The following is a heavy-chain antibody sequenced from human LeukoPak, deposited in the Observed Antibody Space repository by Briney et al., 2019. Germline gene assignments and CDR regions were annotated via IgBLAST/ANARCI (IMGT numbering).Heavy chain of an antibody. J-gene: IGHJ5*02. CDR2: INHSGST. CDR1: GGSFSGYY. V-gene: IGHV4-34*01. D-gene: IGHD6-13*01. CDR3: ASGDSSSWYSWFDP. Sequence: PSETLSLTCAVYGGSFSGYYWSWIRQPPGKGLEWIGEINHSGSTNYNPSLKSRVTISVDTSKNQFSLKLSSATAADTAVYYCASGDSSSWYSWFDPWGQGTLVTVSS.